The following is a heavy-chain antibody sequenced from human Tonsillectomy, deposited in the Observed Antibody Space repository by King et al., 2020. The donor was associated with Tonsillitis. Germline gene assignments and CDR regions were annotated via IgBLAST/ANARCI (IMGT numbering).Heavy chain of an antibody. CDR2: ISYDGSNK. Sequence: QLVQSGGGVVQPGRSLRLSCAASGFTFSNYDRHWVRQAPGKGLEWVALISYDGSNKYYADSVKGRFSISRDNSKNTLYLQMNSLRAEDTAVYYCARVYASGTYYIPYGMDVWGQGTTVTVSS. J-gene: IGHJ6*02. D-gene: IGHD3-10*01. CDR1: GFTFSNYD. V-gene: IGHV3-33*05. CDR3: ARVYASGTYYIPYGMDV.